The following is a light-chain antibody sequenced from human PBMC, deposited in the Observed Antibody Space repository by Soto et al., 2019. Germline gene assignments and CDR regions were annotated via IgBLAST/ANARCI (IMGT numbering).Light chain of an antibody. CDR3: QQYNSYLWT. CDR2: KAS. V-gene: IGKV1-5*03. J-gene: IGKJ1*01. Sequence: HMNKSPSTLSASVVGRVIIICRGSQSISSWVAWCQQKPGKASKLLIYKASSLESGVPSRFSGSGSGTEFTLTISSLQPDDFATYYCQQYNSYLWTFGQGTKVDIK. CDR1: QSISSW.